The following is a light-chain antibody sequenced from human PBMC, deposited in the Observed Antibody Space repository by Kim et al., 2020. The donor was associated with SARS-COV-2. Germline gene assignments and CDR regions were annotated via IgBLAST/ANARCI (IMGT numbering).Light chain of an antibody. CDR2: DTT. CDR3: LLSYSGTQV. V-gene: IGLV7-46*01. J-gene: IGLJ3*02. CDR1: TGVVSSGHY. Sequence: PGGKVTLTCDSSTGVVSSGHYPYWLQQKPGPVPRTLIYDTTNRQSWTPARFSGSLLGGKAALTLSGAQPEDEAVYYCLLSYSGTQVFGGGTQLTVL.